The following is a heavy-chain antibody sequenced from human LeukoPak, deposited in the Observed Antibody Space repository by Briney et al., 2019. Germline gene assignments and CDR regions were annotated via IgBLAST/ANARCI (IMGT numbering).Heavy chain of an antibody. V-gene: IGHV1-69*13. CDR3: ARAYYYGSGRGDYFDY. D-gene: IGHD3-10*01. J-gene: IGHJ4*02. CDR2: IIPIFGTA. Sequence: ASVKVSCKASGGTFSSYAISWVRQAPGQGPEWMGGIIPIFGTANYAQKFQGRVTITADESTSTAYMELSSLRSEDTAVYYCARAYYYGSGRGDYFDYWGQGTLVTVSS. CDR1: GGTFSSYA.